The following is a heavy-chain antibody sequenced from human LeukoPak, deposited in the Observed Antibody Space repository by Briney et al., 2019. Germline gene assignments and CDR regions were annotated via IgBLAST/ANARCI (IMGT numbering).Heavy chain of an antibody. D-gene: IGHD2-2*01. J-gene: IGHJ6*04. Sequence: SVKVSCKASGGTFSSYAISWVRQAPGQGLEWMRGIIPIFGTANYAQKFQGRVTITADESTSTAYMELSSLRSEDTAVYYCARVGGYCSSTSCYEGRNYYYGMDVWGKGTTVTVSS. V-gene: IGHV1-69*13. CDR1: GGTFSSYA. CDR2: IIPIFGTA. CDR3: ARVGGYCSSTSCYEGRNYYYGMDV.